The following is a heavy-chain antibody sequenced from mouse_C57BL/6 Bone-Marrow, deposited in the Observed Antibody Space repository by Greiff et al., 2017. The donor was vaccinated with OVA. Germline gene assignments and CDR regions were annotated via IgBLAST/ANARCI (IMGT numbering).Heavy chain of an antibody. J-gene: IGHJ4*01. Sequence: VQPQQSGAELVRPGTSVKVSCKASGYAFTNYLIEWVKQRPGQGLEWIGVINPGSGGTNYNEKFKGKATLTADKSSSTAYMQLSSLTSEDSAVYFCARTTTVVNYAMDYWGQGTTVTVSS. CDR1: GYAFTNYL. V-gene: IGHV1-54*01. CDR2: INPGSGGT. CDR3: ARTTTVVNYAMDY. D-gene: IGHD1-1*01.